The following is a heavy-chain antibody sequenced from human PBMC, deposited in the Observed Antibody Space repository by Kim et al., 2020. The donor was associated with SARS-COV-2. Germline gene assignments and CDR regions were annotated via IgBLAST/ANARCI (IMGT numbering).Heavy chain of an antibody. CDR2: IYHSGST. CDR3: ARLPEWRRLYYDSSGERYYYYGMDV. J-gene: IGHJ6*02. CDR1: GGSISSSNW. Sequence: SETLSLTCAVSGGSISSSNWWSWVRQPPGTGLEWIGEIYHSGSTNYNPSLKSRVTISVDKSKNQFSLKLSSVTAADTAVYYCARLPEWRRLYYDSSGERYYYYGMDVWGQGTTVTVSS. D-gene: IGHD3-22*01. V-gene: IGHV4-4*02.